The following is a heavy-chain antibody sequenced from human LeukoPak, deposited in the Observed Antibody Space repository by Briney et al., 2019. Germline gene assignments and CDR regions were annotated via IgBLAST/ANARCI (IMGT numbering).Heavy chain of an antibody. D-gene: IGHD3-9*01. CDR2: IYYSGST. CDR3: ASSDILTGFAFDI. Sequence: SETLSLTCTVSGGSISSYYWSWIRQPPGKGLEWIGYIYYSGSTNYNPSLKSRVTISVDTSKNQFSLKLSSVTAADTAVYYCASSDILTGFAFDIWGQGTMVTVSS. V-gene: IGHV4-59*12. CDR1: GGSISSYY. J-gene: IGHJ3*02.